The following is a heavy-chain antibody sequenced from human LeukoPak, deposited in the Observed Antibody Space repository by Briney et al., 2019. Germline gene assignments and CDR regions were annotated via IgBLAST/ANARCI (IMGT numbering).Heavy chain of an antibody. CDR1: GYTFTSYG. D-gene: IGHD3-9*01. CDR2: ISAYNGNT. CDR3: ARDTPYDILTGYLHPIDY. J-gene: IGHJ4*02. Sequence: ASVKVSCKASGYTFTSYGISWVRQAPGQGLEWMGWISAYNGNTNYAQKLQGRVTMTTDTSTSTAYMELRSLRSDDTAVYYCARDTPYDILTGYLHPIDYWGQGTLVTVSS. V-gene: IGHV1-18*01.